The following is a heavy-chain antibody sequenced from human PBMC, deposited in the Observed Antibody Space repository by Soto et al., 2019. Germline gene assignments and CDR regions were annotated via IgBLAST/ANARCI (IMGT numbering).Heavy chain of an antibody. D-gene: IGHD2-21*02. CDR1: GFTFSSYD. CDR3: AKERSLVVTAMDV. CDR2: ISGSGGST. J-gene: IGHJ6*02. V-gene: IGHV3-23*01. Sequence: EVQLLESGGGLVQPGGSLRLSCAASGFTFSSYDMSWVRQAPGKGLEWVSVISGSGGSTYYADSVKGQFTISRDNSKNTLYLQMNSLRAEDTAVYYCAKERSLVVTAMDVWGQGTTVTVSS.